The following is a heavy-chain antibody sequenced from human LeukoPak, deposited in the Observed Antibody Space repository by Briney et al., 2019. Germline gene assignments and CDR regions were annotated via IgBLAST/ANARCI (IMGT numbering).Heavy chain of an antibody. Sequence: VKDSCKASGGTFSSYAISGVRQAPGQGLEWMGGILPIFGTANYAQKFQGRVTITADESTSTAYMELSSLRSEDTAVYYCARCIGSTSCSTDYWGQGTLVTVSS. D-gene: IGHD2-2*02. J-gene: IGHJ4*02. CDR3: ARCIGSTSCSTDY. CDR1: GGTFSSYA. V-gene: IGHV1-69*01. CDR2: ILPIFGTA.